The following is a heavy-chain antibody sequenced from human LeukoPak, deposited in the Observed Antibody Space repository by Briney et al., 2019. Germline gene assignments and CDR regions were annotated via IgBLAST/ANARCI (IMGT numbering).Heavy chain of an antibody. CDR3: ARDAPYYCDSSGYQTEYFDN. Sequence: GGSLRLSCAASGFTFSSYSMNWVRQAPGKGLEWVSYISSSSSTIYYADSVKGRFTISRDNAKNSLYLQMNSLRVEDTAVYYCARDAPYYCDSSGYQTEYFDNWGQGTLVTVSS. V-gene: IGHV3-48*01. CDR1: GFTFSSYS. CDR2: ISSSSSTI. J-gene: IGHJ4*02. D-gene: IGHD3-22*01.